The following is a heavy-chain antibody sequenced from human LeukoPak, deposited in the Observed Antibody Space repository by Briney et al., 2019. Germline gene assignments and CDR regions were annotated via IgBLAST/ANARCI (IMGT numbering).Heavy chain of an antibody. J-gene: IGHJ3*02. V-gene: IGHV3-23*01. CDR3: AKRYNWNDPDAFDI. Sequence: PGGSLRLSCAASDFTFSNHAMSWVRQVPGKGLEWVSAISGSGDTIFYADSVKGRFTISRDTSKNTLYLQMSSLRAEDTAVYYCAKRYNWNDPDAFDIWGQGTMVTVSS. D-gene: IGHD1-1*01. CDR2: ISGSGDTI. CDR1: DFTFSNHA.